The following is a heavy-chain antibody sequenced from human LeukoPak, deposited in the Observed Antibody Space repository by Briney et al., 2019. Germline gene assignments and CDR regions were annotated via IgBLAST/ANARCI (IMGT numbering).Heavy chain of an antibody. CDR3: ARGALGLRLGELSLYFDY. Sequence: GGSLRLSCTASGFTFSSYELNWLRPAPGRGLDWVSYISSSGNTKNYADSVKGRFTISRDNAKNSLYLQMNSLRAEDTAVYYCARGALGLRLGELSLYFDYWGQGTLVTVSS. J-gene: IGHJ4*02. CDR2: ISSSGNTK. V-gene: IGHV3-48*03. CDR1: GFTFSSYE. D-gene: IGHD3-16*02.